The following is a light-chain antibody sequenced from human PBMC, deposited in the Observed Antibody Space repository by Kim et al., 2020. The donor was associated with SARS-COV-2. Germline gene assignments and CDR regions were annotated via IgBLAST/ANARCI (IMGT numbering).Light chain of an antibody. V-gene: IGLV3-9*01. CDR2: RDR. CDR3: HVWDSNTAV. J-gene: IGLJ3*02. Sequence: SVALGQTARITCGGSSIGAKSVHWYQQKPGQAPVLVIYRDRNRPSGIPERFSGSNSGNTATRPLSRAQAGDEADYYCHVWDSNTAVFGGGTQLTVL. CDR1: SIGAKS.